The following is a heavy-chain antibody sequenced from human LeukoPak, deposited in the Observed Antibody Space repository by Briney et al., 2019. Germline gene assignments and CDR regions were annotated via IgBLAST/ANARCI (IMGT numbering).Heavy chain of an antibody. D-gene: IGHD1-14*01. CDR2: ISNTGSTT. CDR3: ARARKGYYFDY. V-gene: IGHV3-11*04. CDR1: GFTFSDNY. J-gene: IGHJ4*02. Sequence: PGGSLRLSCAASGFTFSDNYMSWIRQAPGKGLECVSYISNTGSTTYYADPVKGRFTISRDNAKNSLYLQMNSLRAEDTAVYYCARARKGYYFDYWGQGTLVTVSS.